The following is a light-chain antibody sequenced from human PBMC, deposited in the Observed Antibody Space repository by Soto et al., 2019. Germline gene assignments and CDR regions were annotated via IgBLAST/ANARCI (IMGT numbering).Light chain of an antibody. J-gene: IGKJ1*01. Sequence: DMQIDQSPRRLSESGGDRVTITCRASQSLYSWLAWYQQKPGKAPNLLIYDASTLQSGVPSRFSGSGSGTEFTLTLSTLQSDDSATYYCHHHRTGGQGTKVDIK. CDR1: QSLYSW. V-gene: IGKV1-5*01. CDR2: DAS. CDR3: HHHRT.